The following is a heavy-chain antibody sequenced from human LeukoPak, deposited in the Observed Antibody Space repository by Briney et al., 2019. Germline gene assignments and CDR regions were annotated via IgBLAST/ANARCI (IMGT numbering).Heavy chain of an antibody. CDR1: GFTVSSNY. CDR3: AKVVGELSAEYFQH. Sequence: PGGSLRLSCAASGFTVSSNYMSWVRQAPGKGLEWVSGISDSGGSTYYADSVKGRFTISRDNSKNTLYLQMNSLRAEDTGVYYCAKVVGELSAEYFQHWGQGTLVTVSS. D-gene: IGHD1-26*01. J-gene: IGHJ1*01. CDR2: ISDSGGST. V-gene: IGHV3-23*01.